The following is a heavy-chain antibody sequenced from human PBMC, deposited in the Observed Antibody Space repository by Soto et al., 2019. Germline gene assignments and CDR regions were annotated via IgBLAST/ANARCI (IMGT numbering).Heavy chain of an antibody. CDR3: AIRDYAIDS. Sequence: SETLSLTCAVYGGSFSGYYWSWIRQPPGKGLEWIGEINHSGSTNYNPSLKSRVTISVDTSKNQFSLKLSSVTADDTAVYYCAIRDYAIDSWGRGTLVTVSS. CDR2: INHSGST. V-gene: IGHV4-34*01. J-gene: IGHJ4*02. D-gene: IGHD4-17*01. CDR1: GGSFSGYY.